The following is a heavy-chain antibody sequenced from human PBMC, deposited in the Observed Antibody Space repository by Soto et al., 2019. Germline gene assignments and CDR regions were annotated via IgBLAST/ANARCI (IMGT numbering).Heavy chain of an antibody. CDR1: GFAFGTYS. CDR2: ISGDRGTT. Sequence: HPGGSLRLSCAASGFAFGTYSMNWVRQAPGKGLEWVSYISGDRGTTHYADSVKGRFTISRDNAKNSLYLQMNSLRDEDTAVYYCARDTWSVDYYYYYYGMDVWGQGTTVTVSS. CDR3: ARDTWSVDYYYYYYGMDV. V-gene: IGHV3-48*02. D-gene: IGHD6-19*01. J-gene: IGHJ6*02.